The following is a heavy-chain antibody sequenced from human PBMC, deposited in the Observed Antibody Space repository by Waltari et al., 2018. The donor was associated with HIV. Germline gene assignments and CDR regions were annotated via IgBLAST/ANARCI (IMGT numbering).Heavy chain of an antibody. CDR1: GYIFTNYG. CDR3: ARGLGGSYYYGVDV. J-gene: IGHJ6*02. CDR2: ISGYNANT. V-gene: IGHV1-18*01. Sequence: QVHLVQSGAEVKMPGASVRVSCKTSGYIFTNYGVSWVRQAPGQGLEWLGWISGYNANTTYAPRLQGRVTLTTDTSTSTAYMELRSLRSDDTAVYYCARGLGGSYYYGVDVWGQGTTVTVS.